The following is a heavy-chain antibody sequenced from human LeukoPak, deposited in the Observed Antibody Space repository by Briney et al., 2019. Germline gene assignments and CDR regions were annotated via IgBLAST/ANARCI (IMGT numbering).Heavy chain of an antibody. CDR3: ARDYSNLLWRFYYYGMDV. Sequence: SETLSLTCTVSGGSISSYYWSWIRQPAGKGLEWIGRIYTSGSTNYNPSLKSRVTMSVDTSKNQFSLKLSSVTAADTAVYYCARDYSNLLWRFYYYGMDVWGQGTTVTVSS. D-gene: IGHD4-11*01. J-gene: IGHJ6*02. CDR2: IYTSGST. V-gene: IGHV4-4*07. CDR1: GGSISSYY.